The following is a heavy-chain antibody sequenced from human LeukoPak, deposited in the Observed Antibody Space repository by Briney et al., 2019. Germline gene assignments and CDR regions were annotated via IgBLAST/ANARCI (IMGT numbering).Heavy chain of an antibody. J-gene: IGHJ5*02. D-gene: IGHD5-18*01. CDR3: PTVNEDTAIP. CDR2: IKSDGTYT. Sequence: GGSLRLSCAASGFTFSSLWMHCVRQAPGKGLVWVSRIKSDGTYTSYADSVKGRFAISRNNAKNTLYLQMNSLRAEDTAVYYCPTVNEDTAIPWGQGTLVTVSS. CDR1: GFTFSSLW. V-gene: IGHV3-74*01.